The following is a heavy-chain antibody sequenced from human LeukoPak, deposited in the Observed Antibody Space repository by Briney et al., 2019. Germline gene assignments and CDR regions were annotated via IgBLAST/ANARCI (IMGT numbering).Heavy chain of an antibody. CDR1: GFTFSDYY. Sequence: PGGSLRLSCAASGFTFSDYYMSWFRQAPGKGLEWLSYISPTSTTTTYADSVRGRFTISRDNAKNSLCLQMNSLRADDTAVYYCARLGTIAAAGSPDYWGQGTLVTVSS. CDR2: ISPTSTTT. CDR3: ARLGTIAAAGSPDY. V-gene: IGHV3-11*03. J-gene: IGHJ4*02. D-gene: IGHD6-13*01.